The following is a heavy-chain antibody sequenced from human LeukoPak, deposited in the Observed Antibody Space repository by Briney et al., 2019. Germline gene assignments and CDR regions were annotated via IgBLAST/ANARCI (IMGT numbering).Heavy chain of an antibody. J-gene: IGHJ6*02. Sequence: PGGSLRLSCAASGFTFSSYSMNWVRQGPGKGLEWVSSISSSSTYIYYADSVKGRFTISRDNAKSSLYLQMNSLRAEDTAVYYCARDLYCSSASCYRAYYYGMDVWGQGTTVTVSS. CDR1: GFTFSSYS. V-gene: IGHV3-21*01. CDR3: ARDLYCSSASCYRAYYYGMDV. CDR2: ISSSSTYI. D-gene: IGHD2-2*02.